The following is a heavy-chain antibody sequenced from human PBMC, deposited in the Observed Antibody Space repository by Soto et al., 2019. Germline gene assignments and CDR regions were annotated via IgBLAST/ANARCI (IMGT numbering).Heavy chain of an antibody. V-gene: IGHV1-8*01. J-gene: IGHJ4*02. CDR2: INPSNGNT. CDR3: AGGRRLDFDY. D-gene: IGHD3-16*01. Sequence: ASVKVSCKASGYTFTSYDINWVRQATGQGLEWMGWINPSNGNTGYAQKFQGRVTMTRNTPISTAYMELSSLKSEDTAVYYCAGGRRLDFDYWGQGTLVTVSS. CDR1: GYTFTSYD.